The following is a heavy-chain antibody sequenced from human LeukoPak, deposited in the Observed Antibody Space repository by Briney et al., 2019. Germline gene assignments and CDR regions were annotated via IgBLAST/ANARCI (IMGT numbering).Heavy chain of an antibody. Sequence: GGSLRLSCAASGFSVSDYSISWIRQSPGKGPEWISHVMFGRGSTNYADSVKGRFTISRDNAKNSVALQLDGLRADDTAVYFCTRERRGSYYAFESWGQGTLVTVS. J-gene: IGHJ4*02. D-gene: IGHD3-16*01. V-gene: IGHV3-11*05. CDR2: VMFGRGST. CDR1: GFSVSDYS. CDR3: TRERRGSYYAFES.